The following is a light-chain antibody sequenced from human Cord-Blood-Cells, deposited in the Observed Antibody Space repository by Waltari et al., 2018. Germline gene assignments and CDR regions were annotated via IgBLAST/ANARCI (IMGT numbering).Light chain of an antibody. CDR2: EVS. J-gene: IGLJ1*01. V-gene: IGLV2-14*01. CDR3: SSYTSSSTRVYV. CDR1: SSDGGGYNY. Sequence: QSALTQPASVSGSPGQSITISCTGTSSDGGGYNYVPWYQQHPGKAPKPMIYEVSNRPSGVSNRFSGSKSGNTASLTISGLQAEDEADYYCSSYTSSSTRVYVFGTGTKVTVL.